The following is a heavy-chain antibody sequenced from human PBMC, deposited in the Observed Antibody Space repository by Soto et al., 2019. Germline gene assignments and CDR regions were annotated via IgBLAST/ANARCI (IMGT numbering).Heavy chain of an antibody. CDR2: ISYDGSNK. CDR3: AKDLHLDCSSTSCPIEPGSILDY. CDR1: GFTFSSYG. V-gene: IGHV3-30*18. D-gene: IGHD2-2*01. Sequence: QVQLVESGGGVVQPGRSLRLSCAASGFTFSSYGMHWVRQAPGKGLEWVAVISYDGSNKYYADSVKGRFTISRDNSKNTLYLQMNSLRAEDTDVYYCAKDLHLDCSSTSCPIEPGSILDYWGQGTLVTVSS. J-gene: IGHJ4*02.